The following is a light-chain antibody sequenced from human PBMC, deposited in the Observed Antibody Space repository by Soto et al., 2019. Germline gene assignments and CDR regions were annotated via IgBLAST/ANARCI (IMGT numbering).Light chain of an antibody. V-gene: IGLV1-40*01. CDR3: QSYDSSLRVQVV. CDR1: SSNIGAGYD. CDR2: GNS. Sequence: QSVLTQPSSVSGAPGQRVTISCTGSSSNIGAGYDVHWYQQLPGTAPKLLIYGNSNRPSGVPDRFSGSKSGTSASLAITGLQAEDEADYYCQSYDSSLRVQVVFGGGTKLTVL. J-gene: IGLJ2*01.